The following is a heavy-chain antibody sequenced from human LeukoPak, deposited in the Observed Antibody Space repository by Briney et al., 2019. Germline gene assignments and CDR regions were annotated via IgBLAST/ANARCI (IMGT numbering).Heavy chain of an antibody. CDR2: IYYSGST. CDR3: ARAPLWQWLVPGYFDY. Sequence: SATLSLTCTVSGGTISSGSYYWGWIRQPPGKGLEWIGSIYYSGSTYYNPSLKSRVTISVDTSKNQFSLKLSSVTAADTAVYYCARAPLWQWLVPGYFDYWGQGTLVTVSS. J-gene: IGHJ4*02. V-gene: IGHV4-39*07. D-gene: IGHD6-19*01. CDR1: GGTISSGSYY.